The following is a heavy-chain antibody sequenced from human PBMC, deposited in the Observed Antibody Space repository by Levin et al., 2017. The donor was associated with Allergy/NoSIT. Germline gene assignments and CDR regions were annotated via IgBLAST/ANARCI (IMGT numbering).Heavy chain of an antibody. J-gene: IGHJ4*02. CDR3: ARDLLWWDIVVVPAASRFDY. CDR1: GYTFTSYG. V-gene: IGHV1-18*01. Sequence: GESLKISCKASGYTFTSYGISWVRQAPGQGLEWMGWISAYNGNTNYAQKLQGRVTMTTDTSTSTAYMELRSLRSDDTAVYYCARDLLWWDIVVVPAASRFDYWGQGTLVTVSS. D-gene: IGHD2-2*01. CDR2: ISAYNGNT.